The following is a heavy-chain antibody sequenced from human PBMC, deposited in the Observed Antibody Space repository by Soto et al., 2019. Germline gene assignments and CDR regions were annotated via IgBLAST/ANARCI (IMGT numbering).Heavy chain of an antibody. V-gene: IGHV3-30-3*01. CDR3: AREWFGEFYYYYYGMDV. D-gene: IGHD3-10*01. Sequence: QVQLVESWGGVVQPGRSLRLSCAASGFTFSSYAMHWVRQAPGKGLAWVAVISYDGSNKYYADSVKGRFTIARDNSQNTLYLQMNSLRAEDTAVYYCAREWFGEFYYYYYGMDVWGQGTTVTVSS. CDR2: ISYDGSNK. J-gene: IGHJ6*02. CDR1: GFTFSSYA.